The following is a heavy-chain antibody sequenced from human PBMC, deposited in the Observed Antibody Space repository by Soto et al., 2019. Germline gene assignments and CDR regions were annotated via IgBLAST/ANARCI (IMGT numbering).Heavy chain of an antibody. V-gene: IGHV3-48*01. J-gene: IGHJ6*03. D-gene: IGHD2-15*01. CDR1: GFTFSSYS. CDR3: ASGYCSGGSCSGDYYYYMDV. Sequence: EVQLVESGGGLVQPGGSLRLSCAASGFTFSSYSMNWVRQAPGKGLEWVSYISSSSSTIYYADSVKGRFTISRDNAKNSLYLQMNSLRAEDTAVYYCASGYCSGGSCSGDYYYYMDVWGKGTTVTVSS. CDR2: ISSSSSTI.